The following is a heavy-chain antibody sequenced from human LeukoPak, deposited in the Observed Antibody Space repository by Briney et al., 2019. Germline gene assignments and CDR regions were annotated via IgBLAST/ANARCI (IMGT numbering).Heavy chain of an antibody. CDR3: ASTHGDYPDYYYYYYMDV. D-gene: IGHD4-17*01. CDR1: GYTFTSYY. V-gene: IGHV1-46*01. CDR2: INPSGGST. Sequence: ASVKVSCKASGYTFTSYYMHWVRQAPGQGLEWMGIINPSGGSTSYAQKFQGRVTMTRDMSTSTVYMELSSLRAEDTAVYHCASTHGDYPDYYYYYYMDVWGKGTTVTVSS. J-gene: IGHJ6*03.